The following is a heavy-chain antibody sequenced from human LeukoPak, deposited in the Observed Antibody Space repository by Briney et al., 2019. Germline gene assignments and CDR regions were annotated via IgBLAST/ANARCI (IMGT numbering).Heavy chain of an antibody. CDR3: ARSREWLRFFDY. CDR2: IYYSGST. J-gene: IGHJ4*02. CDR1: GGSISSYY. D-gene: IGHD5-12*01. Sequence: PSETQSLTCTVSGGSISSYYWSWIRQPPGKGLEWIGYIYYSGSTNYNPSLKSRVTISVDTSKNQFSLKLSSVTAADTAVYYCARSREWLRFFDYWGQGTLVTVSS. V-gene: IGHV4-59*12.